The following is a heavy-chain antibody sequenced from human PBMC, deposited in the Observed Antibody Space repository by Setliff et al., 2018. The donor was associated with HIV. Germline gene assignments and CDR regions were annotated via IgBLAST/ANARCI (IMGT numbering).Heavy chain of an antibody. D-gene: IGHD2-15*01. J-gene: IGHJ4*01. V-gene: IGHV1-8*02. CDR2: INPNSGGT. Sequence: ASVKVSCKASNYTLINYDINWVRQATGQGLEWMGWINPNSGGTNYAQKFQGRVSMTRNTSISTAYMELSSLRSEDTAVYYCARVGSYWTQFDYWGQGTLVTVSS. CDR3: ARVGSYWTQFDY. CDR1: NYTLINYD.